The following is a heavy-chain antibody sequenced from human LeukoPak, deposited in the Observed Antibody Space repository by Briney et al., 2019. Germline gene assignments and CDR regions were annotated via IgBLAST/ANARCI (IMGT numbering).Heavy chain of an antibody. CDR2: IFYSGST. Sequence: SETLSLTCTVSGGSINSFYWSWIRQPPGKGLEWIGYIFYSGSTNYNPSLMSRVTISLDTSKNQFSLRLTSVTAADTAVYYCARHGLYQDYGYWGQGTLVTVSS. D-gene: IGHD3-16*01. J-gene: IGHJ4*02. V-gene: IGHV4-59*08. CDR3: ARHGLYQDYGY. CDR1: GGSINSFY.